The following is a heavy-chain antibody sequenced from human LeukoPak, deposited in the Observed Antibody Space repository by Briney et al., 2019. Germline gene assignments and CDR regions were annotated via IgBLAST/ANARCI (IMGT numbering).Heavy chain of an antibody. D-gene: IGHD6-6*01. V-gene: IGHV3-23*01. CDR1: GLTFSDYA. J-gene: IGHJ5*02. Sequence: GGSLRLSCAASGLTFSDYAMTWVRQAPGKGLEWVSVVSGTGGRTYYADSVKGRFTISRDNSKNTLYLQMNSLRAEDTALYYCVKASSSSPQYNWFDAWGQGTLVTVSS. CDR3: VKASSSSPQYNWFDA. CDR2: VSGTGGRT.